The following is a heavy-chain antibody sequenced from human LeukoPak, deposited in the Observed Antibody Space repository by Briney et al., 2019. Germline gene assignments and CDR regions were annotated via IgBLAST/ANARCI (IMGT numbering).Heavy chain of an antibody. CDR3: ARLLRRYFDWLLPRSGNNWFDP. CDR1: GVSMNYYF. D-gene: IGHD3-9*01. CDR2: IHSSGTT. Sequence: PSQTLSLTCTVSGVSMNYYFWNWIRQPAGEGLQWIGRIHSSGTTNYNPSLKSRVTISVDTSKNQFSLKLSSVTAADTAVYYCARLLRRYFDWLLPRSGNNWFDPWGQGTLVTVSS. V-gene: IGHV4-4*07. J-gene: IGHJ5*02.